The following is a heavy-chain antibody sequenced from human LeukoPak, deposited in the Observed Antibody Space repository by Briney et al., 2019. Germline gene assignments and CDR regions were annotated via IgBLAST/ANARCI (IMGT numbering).Heavy chain of an antibody. CDR3: AKNNFAAIHKSSLDY. CDR2: ISGSGGST. J-gene: IGHJ4*02. CDR1: GFTFSSYA. D-gene: IGHD2-21*01. V-gene: IGHV3-23*01. Sequence: PGRSLRLSCAASGFTFSSYAMSWVRQAPGKGLEWVSAISGSGGSTYYADSVKGRFTISRDNSKNTLYLQMNSLRAEDTAVYYCAKNNFAAIHKSSLDYWGQGTLVTVSS.